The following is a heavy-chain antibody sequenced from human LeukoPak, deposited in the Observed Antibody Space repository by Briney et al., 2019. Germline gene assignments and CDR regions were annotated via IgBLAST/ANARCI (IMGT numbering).Heavy chain of an antibody. Sequence: PSETLSLTCTVSGDSMSSKNYYWVWIRQPPGKALEWIGEINHSGSTNYNPSLKSRVTISVDTSKNQFSLKLSSVTAADTAVYYCARRGGGGRSYYYYYMDVWGKGTTVTVSS. CDR2: INHSGST. V-gene: IGHV4-39*07. J-gene: IGHJ6*03. CDR1: GDSMSSKNYY. CDR3: ARRGGGGRSYYYYYMDV. D-gene: IGHD2-15*01.